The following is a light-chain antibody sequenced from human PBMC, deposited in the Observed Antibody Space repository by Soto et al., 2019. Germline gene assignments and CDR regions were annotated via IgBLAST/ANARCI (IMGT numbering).Light chain of an antibody. CDR2: KAS. CDR3: QQSNRYSGT. J-gene: IGKJ1*01. CDR1: QSISFW. Sequence: DIQMTQSPSTLSASLGDRVTITCRASQSISFWLAWYQQRPGKAPKLLISKASSLERGVPSRFSGSGSGTDFTLPIYGLQSDDCATYYCQQSNRYSGTFGPGTKVEIK. V-gene: IGKV1-5*03.